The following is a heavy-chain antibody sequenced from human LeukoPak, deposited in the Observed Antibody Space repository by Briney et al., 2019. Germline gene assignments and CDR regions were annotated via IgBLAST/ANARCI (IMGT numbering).Heavy chain of an antibody. Sequence: GGSLRLSCAASGFTFSSYAMSWVRQAPGKGLEWVSAISGSGGSTYYADSVKGRFTISRDNSKNTLYLQMNSLRAEDTAVYYCAKDRYIAVAGKGAEKYNWFDPWGQGTLVTVSS. CDR2: ISGSGGST. V-gene: IGHV3-23*01. CDR1: GFTFSSYA. D-gene: IGHD6-19*01. J-gene: IGHJ5*02. CDR3: AKDRYIAVAGKGAEKYNWFDP.